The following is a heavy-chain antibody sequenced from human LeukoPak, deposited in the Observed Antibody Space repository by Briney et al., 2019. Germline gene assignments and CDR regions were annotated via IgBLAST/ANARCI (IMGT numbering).Heavy chain of an antibody. CDR1: EFTFSRYW. CDR2: IKQDGSEK. D-gene: IGHD3-3*01. V-gene: IGHV3-7*03. CDR3: ARAVGERDYDFWSGYLN. J-gene: IGHJ4*02. Sequence: GGSLRLSCAASEFTFSRYWMSWVRQAPGKGLEWVANIKQDGSEKYYVDSVKGRFTIPRDDAKNSLYLQMNSLRAEDTAVYYCARAVGERDYDFWSGYLNWGQGTLVTVSS.